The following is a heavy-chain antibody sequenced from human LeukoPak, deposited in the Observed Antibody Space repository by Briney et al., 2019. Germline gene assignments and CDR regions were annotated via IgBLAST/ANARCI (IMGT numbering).Heavy chain of an antibody. CDR3: ARVSYYGSGSLIFDY. CDR1: GGSISSGGYS. V-gene: IGHV4-30-2*01. D-gene: IGHD3-10*01. J-gene: IGHJ4*02. Sequence: SQTLSLTCAVSGGSISSGGYSWSWIRQPPGEGLEWIGYIYHSGSTYYNPSLKSRVTISVDRSKNQFSLKLSSVTAADTAVYYCARVSYYGSGSLIFDYWGQGTLVTVSS. CDR2: IYHSGST.